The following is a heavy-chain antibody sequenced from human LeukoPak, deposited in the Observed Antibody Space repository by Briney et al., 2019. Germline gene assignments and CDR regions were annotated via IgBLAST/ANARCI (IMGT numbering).Heavy chain of an antibody. Sequence: GGSLRLSCAASGFTFSSYWMHWVRQAPGKRLVWVSRINSDGSSTSYADSVKGRFTISRGNAKNTLYLQMNSLRAEDTAVYYCARGGYNLAFAFDYWGQGTLVTVSS. CDR3: ARGGYNLAFAFDY. V-gene: IGHV3-74*01. J-gene: IGHJ4*02. CDR1: GFTFSSYW. D-gene: IGHD5-24*01. CDR2: INSDGSST.